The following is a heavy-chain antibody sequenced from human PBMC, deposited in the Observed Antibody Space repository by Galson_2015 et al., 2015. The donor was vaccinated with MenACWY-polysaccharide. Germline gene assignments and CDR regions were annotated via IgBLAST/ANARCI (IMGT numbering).Heavy chain of an antibody. V-gene: IGHV3-48*02. CDR2: IRASSSAI. D-gene: IGHD1-1*01. CDR1: GFAFSGYS. Sequence: SLRLSCAASGFAFSGYSLNWVRQTPGKGLEWVSYIRASSSAIYYADSVKGRFTISRDNAKKSLYLQMNSLRDEDTAVYYCALYNWNDKGGALDIWGRGTMVTVSS. J-gene: IGHJ3*02. CDR3: ALYNWNDKGGALDI.